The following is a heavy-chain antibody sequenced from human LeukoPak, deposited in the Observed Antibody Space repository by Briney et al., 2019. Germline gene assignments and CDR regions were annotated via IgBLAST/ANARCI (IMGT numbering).Heavy chain of an antibody. Sequence: VASVKVSCKASGYTLTGYYIHWVRQAPGQGLEWMGWIDPDSGGTNYAQKFQDWVTMTRDTSISTAYMELSRLRSDDTAVYYCARDWPRPILLPAAIFNWFDPWGQGTLVTVSS. J-gene: IGHJ5*02. D-gene: IGHD2-2*01. CDR2: IDPDSGGT. CDR1: GYTLTGYY. CDR3: ARDWPRPILLPAAIFNWFDP. V-gene: IGHV1-2*04.